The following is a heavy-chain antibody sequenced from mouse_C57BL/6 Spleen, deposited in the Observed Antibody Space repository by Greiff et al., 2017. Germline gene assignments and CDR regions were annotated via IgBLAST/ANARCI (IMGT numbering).Heavy chain of an antibody. V-gene: IGHV1-26*01. CDR2: INPNNGGT. CDR3: ASIYYGNYVFAY. CDR1: GYTFTDYY. Sequence: VQLQQSGPELVKPGASVKISCKASGYTFTDYYMNWVKQSHGKSLEWIGDINPNNGGTSYNQKFKGKATLTVDKSSSTAYMELSSLTSEDSAVYYCASIYYGNYVFAYWGQGTLVTVSA. J-gene: IGHJ3*01. D-gene: IGHD2-1*01.